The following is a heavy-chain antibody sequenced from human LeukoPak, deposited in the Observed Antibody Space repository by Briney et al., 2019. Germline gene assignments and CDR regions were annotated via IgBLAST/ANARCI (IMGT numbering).Heavy chain of an antibody. CDR2: MPNSEGTI. J-gene: IGHJ3*02. Sequence: PGGSLSLSCAASGFTLRNYEMNWVRQAPGKGLEWVSYMPNSEGTIYYADSVKGRFTMSRDNAKNSLYLQMNSLRGEDTAVYYCAREAIDAFDIWGQGTMVTVSS. V-gene: IGHV3-48*03. CDR1: GFTLRNYE. CDR3: AREAIDAFDI.